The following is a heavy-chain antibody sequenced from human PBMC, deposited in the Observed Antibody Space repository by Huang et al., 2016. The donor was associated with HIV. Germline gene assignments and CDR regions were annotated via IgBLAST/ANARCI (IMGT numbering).Heavy chain of an antibody. J-gene: IGHJ6*03. CDR3: ATNNWNDSYYYFMDV. CDR2: IYHSGST. Sequence: QLQLQESGPGLVKPSETLSLTCTVSGGSISSSGYYWGWIRQPPGKGLEWIGSIYHSGSTYYNPSLRSRVTIFIDTSKIQFSRKLKSMTPADTAVYYCATNNWNDSYYYFMDVWGKGTTVTVSS. D-gene: IGHD1-20*01. CDR1: GGSISSSGYY. V-gene: IGHV4-39*01.